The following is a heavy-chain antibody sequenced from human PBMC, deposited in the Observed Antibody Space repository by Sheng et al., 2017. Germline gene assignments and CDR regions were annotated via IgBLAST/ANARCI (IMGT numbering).Heavy chain of an antibody. CDR1: GFTFSSYA. CDR2: VGADGRDT. D-gene: IGHD6-13*01. Sequence: HLLESGGGLIQPGGSLRLSCAASGFTFSSYAMIWVRQAPGKGLEWVSSVGADGRDTDYADSVKGRFTISRDNSKNLVYLQMNSLRAEDTAVYYCGKQLVPPKQQMDYWGQGTLVTVSS. V-gene: IGHV3-23*01. J-gene: IGHJ4*02. CDR3: GKQLVPPKQQMDY.